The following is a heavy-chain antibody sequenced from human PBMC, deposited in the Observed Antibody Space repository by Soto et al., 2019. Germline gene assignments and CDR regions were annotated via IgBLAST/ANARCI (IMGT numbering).Heavy chain of an antibody. J-gene: IGHJ3*01. V-gene: IGHV4-59*12. Sequence: SETLSLTCTISGGSISSYYWSWIRQTPGKGLEWIGYVYFSGSTNYNPSLKSRVLISIDTSRNQFSLKLNSLRAEDTAVYYCARGQYQLLLLAFDFWGQGTMVTVSS. CDR2: VYFSGST. CDR3: ARGQYQLLLLAFDF. D-gene: IGHD2-2*01. CDR1: GGSISSYY.